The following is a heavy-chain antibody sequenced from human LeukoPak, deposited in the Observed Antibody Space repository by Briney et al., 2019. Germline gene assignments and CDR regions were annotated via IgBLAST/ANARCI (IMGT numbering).Heavy chain of an antibody. J-gene: IGHJ4*02. V-gene: IGHV3-30*03. D-gene: IGHD7-27*01. Sequence: PGGSLRLSCAASGFTFSSYSMHWVRQAPGKGLEWVAVISYDGSNKYYADSVKGRFTISRDNSKNTLYLQMNSLRAEDTAVYYCAESRELGMGLYYWGQGTLVTVSS. CDR3: AESRELGMGLYY. CDR1: GFTFSSYS. CDR2: ISYDGSNK.